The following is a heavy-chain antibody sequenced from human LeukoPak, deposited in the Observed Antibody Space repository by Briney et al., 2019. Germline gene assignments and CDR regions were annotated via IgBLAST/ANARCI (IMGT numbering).Heavy chain of an antibody. D-gene: IGHD6-13*01. J-gene: IGHJ3*02. CDR1: GCTFSSYE. Sequence: GGSLRLSCAASGCTFSSYEMNWVRQAPGKGLEWVSYISSSGSTIYYADSVKGRFTISRDNAKNSLYLQMNSLRAEDTAVYYCARGDSSSYAFDIWGQGTMVTVSS. CDR2: ISSSGSTI. CDR3: ARGDSSSYAFDI. V-gene: IGHV3-48*03.